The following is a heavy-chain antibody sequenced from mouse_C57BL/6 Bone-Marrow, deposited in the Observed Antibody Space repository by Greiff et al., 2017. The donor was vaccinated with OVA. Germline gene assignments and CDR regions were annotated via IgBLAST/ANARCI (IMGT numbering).Heavy chain of an antibody. CDR3: ARDVDSSGSAWFAY. CDR1: GFTFSSYA. D-gene: IGHD3-2*02. Sequence: EVKLVESGGGLVKPGGSLTLSCAASGFTFSSYAMSWVRQTPEKRLEWVATISDGGSYTYYPDNVKGRFTISRDNAKNNLYLQMSHLKSEDTAMYYCARDVDSSGSAWFAYWGQGTLVTVSA. CDR2: ISDGGSYT. V-gene: IGHV5-4*01. J-gene: IGHJ3*01.